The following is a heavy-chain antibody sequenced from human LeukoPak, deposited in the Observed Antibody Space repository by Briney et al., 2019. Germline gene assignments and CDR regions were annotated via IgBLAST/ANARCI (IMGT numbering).Heavy chain of an antibody. CDR1: GFPFSSYA. CDR2: ISSSSSYI. J-gene: IGHJ4*02. CDR3: ARVIGCSGGSCSWWVFDY. D-gene: IGHD2-15*01. Sequence: GSLRLSCAASGFPFSSYAMHWVRPAPGKGLEWVSSISSSSSYIYYADSVKGRFTISRDNAKNSLYLQMNSLRAEDTAVYYCARVIGCSGGSCSWWVFDYWGQGTLVTVSS. V-gene: IGHV3-21*01.